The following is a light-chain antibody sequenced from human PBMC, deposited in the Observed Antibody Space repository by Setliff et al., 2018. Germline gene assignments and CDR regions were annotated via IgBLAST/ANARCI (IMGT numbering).Light chain of an antibody. Sequence: QSVLTKPRSVSGSPGQSVTISCTGTSSDVGGYNYVSWYQQHPGKALKLMIYDVSKRPSGVPDLFSGFKPGNTASLTISGLQAEDEADYYCCSYAGSYKNVFGTGTKVTVL. CDR2: DVS. CDR1: SSDVGGYNY. V-gene: IGLV2-11*01. J-gene: IGLJ1*01. CDR3: CSYAGSYKNV.